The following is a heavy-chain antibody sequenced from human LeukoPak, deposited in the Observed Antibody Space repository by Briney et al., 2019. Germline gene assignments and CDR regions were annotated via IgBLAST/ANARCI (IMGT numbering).Heavy chain of an antibody. CDR1: GFTFSSYS. V-gene: IGHV3-48*01. J-gene: IGHJ4*02. Sequence: GSLRLSCAASGFTFSSYSMNWVRQAPGKGLEWVSYISSSSSTIYYADSVKGRFTISRDNAKNSLYLQMNSLRAEDTAVYYCARGVSPMVRGVTDYWGQGTLVTVSS. D-gene: IGHD3-10*01. CDR3: ARGVSPMVRGVTDY. CDR2: ISSSSSTI.